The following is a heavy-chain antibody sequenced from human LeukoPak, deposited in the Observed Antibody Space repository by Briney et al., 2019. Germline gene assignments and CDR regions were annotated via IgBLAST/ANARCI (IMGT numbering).Heavy chain of an antibody. Sequence: SETLSLTCTVSGGSISSSSYYRGWIRQPPGKGLEWIGTIYYSGSTYYNPSLKSRVTIFADTFKNQFSLKLSSVTAADTAVYYCVRQPRYCSGGNCYNPYYYGMDVWGQGTTVTVSS. CDR1: GGSISSSSYY. CDR2: IYYSGST. D-gene: IGHD2-15*01. CDR3: VRQPRYCSGGNCYNPYYYGMDV. J-gene: IGHJ6*02. V-gene: IGHV4-39*01.